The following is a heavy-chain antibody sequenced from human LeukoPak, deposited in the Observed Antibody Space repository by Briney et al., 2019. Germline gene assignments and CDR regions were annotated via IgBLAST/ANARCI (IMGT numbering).Heavy chain of an antibody. CDR2: ISYDGSNK. CDR1: GFTFSSYA. V-gene: IGHV3-30*04. Sequence: AGGSLRLSCAASGFTFSSYAMHWVRQAPGKGLEWVAVISYDGSNKYYADSVKGRFTISRDNSKNTLYLQMNSLRVEDTAVYYCAKDRPVDTALAAFDYWGQGTLVTVSS. J-gene: IGHJ4*02. D-gene: IGHD5-18*01. CDR3: AKDRPVDTALAAFDY.